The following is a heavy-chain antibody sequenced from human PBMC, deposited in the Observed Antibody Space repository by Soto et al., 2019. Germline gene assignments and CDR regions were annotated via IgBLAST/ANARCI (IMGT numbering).Heavy chain of an antibody. V-gene: IGHV4-34*01. J-gene: IGHJ4*02. D-gene: IGHD6-19*01. CDR3: ARESSGWYVFVDY. CDR1: GGSFSGYY. Sequence: QVQLQQWGAGLLKPSETLSLTCAVYGGSFSGYYWSWIRQPPGKGLEWIGEINHSGSTNYNPSLKSRVTISVDTSKNQFSLKLSSVTAADTAVYYCARESSGWYVFVDYWGQGTLVTVSS. CDR2: INHSGST.